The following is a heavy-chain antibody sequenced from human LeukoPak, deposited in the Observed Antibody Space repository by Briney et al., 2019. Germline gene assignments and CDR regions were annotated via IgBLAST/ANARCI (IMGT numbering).Heavy chain of an antibody. J-gene: IGHJ6*03. CDR3: AKESGYCTNGVCYDSGYYYYYMDV. CDR1: GFTFSSYG. CDR2: IRYDGSNK. D-gene: IGHD2-8*01. V-gene: IGHV3-30*02. Sequence: GGSLRLSCAASGFTFSSYGMHWVRQAPGKGLEWVAFIRYDGSNKYYADSVKGRFTISRDNSKNTVYLQMNSLRAEDTAVYYCAKESGYCTNGVCYDSGYYYYYMDVWGKGTTVTVSS.